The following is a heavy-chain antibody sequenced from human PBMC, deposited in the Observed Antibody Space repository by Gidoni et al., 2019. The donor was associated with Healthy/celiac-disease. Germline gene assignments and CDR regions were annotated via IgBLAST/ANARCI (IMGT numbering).Heavy chain of an antibody. CDR1: GFTFSSYS. Sequence: EVQLVESGGGLVKPGGSLRLSCAASGFTFSSYSMNWVRQAPGKGLEWVSSISSSSSYIYYADSVKGRFTISRDNAKNSLYLQMNSLRAEDTAVYYCARGEILHYYYGMDVWGQGTTVTVSS. CDR2: ISSSSSYI. D-gene: IGHD1-26*01. CDR3: ARGEILHYYYGMDV. J-gene: IGHJ6*02. V-gene: IGHV3-21*01.